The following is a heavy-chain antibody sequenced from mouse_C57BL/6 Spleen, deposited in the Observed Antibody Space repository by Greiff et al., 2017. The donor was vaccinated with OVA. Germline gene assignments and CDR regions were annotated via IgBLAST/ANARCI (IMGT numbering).Heavy chain of an antibody. Sequence: VQLQQPGAELVKPGASVKLSCKASGYTFTSYWMHWVKQRPGQGLEWIGMIHPNSGSTNYNEKFKSKATLTVDKSSSTAYLQLSSLTSEDSAVYYCAMRPTGKDYAVDDWGQGTSVTVSS. J-gene: IGHJ4*01. CDR3: AMRPTGKDYAVDD. D-gene: IGHD4-1*02. CDR2: IHPNSGST. V-gene: IGHV1-64*01. CDR1: GYTFTSYW.